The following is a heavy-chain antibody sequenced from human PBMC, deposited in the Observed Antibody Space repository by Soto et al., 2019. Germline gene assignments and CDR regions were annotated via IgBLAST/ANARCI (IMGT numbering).Heavy chain of an antibody. Sequence: EVQLLESGGGLVQPGGSLRLSCAASGFTFSNYAMSWVRQAPGKVLEWVSAISGGGGSTYYADSVKGRFTISRDSSKNTLYLQMNSLRAEDTAVYYCAKDLNRVRSRYYFDYWGQGPLVTVSS. J-gene: IGHJ4*02. V-gene: IGHV3-23*01. CDR2: ISGGGGST. CDR3: AKDLNRVRSRYYFDY. CDR1: GFTFSNYA. D-gene: IGHD4-17*01.